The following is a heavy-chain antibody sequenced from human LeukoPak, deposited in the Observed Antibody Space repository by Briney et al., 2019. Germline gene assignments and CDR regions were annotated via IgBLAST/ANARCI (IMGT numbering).Heavy chain of an antibody. CDR3: ARVFKLSALSGYSYGYELYWYFDL. CDR2: IYTSGST. D-gene: IGHD5-18*01. V-gene: IGHV4-61*02. CDR1: GGSISSGSYY. Sequence: SETLSLTCTVSGGSISSGSYYWSWIRQPAGKGLEWIGRIYTSGSTNYNPSLKSRVTISVDTSKNQFSLKLSSVTAADTAVYYCARVFKLSALSGYSYGYELYWYFDLWGRGTLVTVSS. J-gene: IGHJ2*01.